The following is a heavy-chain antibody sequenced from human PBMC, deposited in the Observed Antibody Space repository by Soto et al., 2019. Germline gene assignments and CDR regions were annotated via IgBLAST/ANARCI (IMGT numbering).Heavy chain of an antibody. V-gene: IGHV1-18*01. J-gene: IGHJ3*02. D-gene: IGHD2-15*01. CDR2: ISAYNGNT. Sequence: ASVKVSCKASGYTFTSYGISWVRQAPGQGLEWMGWISAYNGNTNYAQKLQGRVTMTRDTSASTAYMELSSLRSEDTAVYYCARSPRYFIGGSCQPHDAFDIWGQGTMVTVSS. CDR3: ARSPRYFIGGSCQPHDAFDI. CDR1: GYTFTSYG.